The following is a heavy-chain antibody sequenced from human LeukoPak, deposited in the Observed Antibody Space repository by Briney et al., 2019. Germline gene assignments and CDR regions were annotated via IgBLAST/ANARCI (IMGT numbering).Heavy chain of an antibody. CDR2: IYYRGST. CDR1: GGSVSSGSYY. CDR3: ARETRDGYIATTFDY. J-gene: IGHJ4*02. Sequence: PSETLSLTCTVSGGSVSSGSYYWSWIRQPPGKGLEWIGYIYYRGSTNYNPSLKSRVTISVDTSKNKFSLKLSSVTAADTAVYYCARETRDGYIATTFDYWGQGALVTVSS. D-gene: IGHD5-24*01. V-gene: IGHV4-61*01.